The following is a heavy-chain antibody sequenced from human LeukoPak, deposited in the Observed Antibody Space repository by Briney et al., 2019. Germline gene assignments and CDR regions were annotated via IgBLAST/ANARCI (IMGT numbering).Heavy chain of an antibody. CDR3: ARVTVAGTLYFDY. CDR2: ISYDGSNK. Sequence: PGGSLRLSCAASGFTFSSYAMHWVRQAPGKGLEWVAVISYDGSNKYYADSVKGRFTISRDNSKNTLYLQMNSLRAEDTAVYYCARVTVAGTLYFDYWGQGTLVTVSS. CDR1: GFTFSSYA. V-gene: IGHV3-30*14. J-gene: IGHJ4*02. D-gene: IGHD6-19*01.